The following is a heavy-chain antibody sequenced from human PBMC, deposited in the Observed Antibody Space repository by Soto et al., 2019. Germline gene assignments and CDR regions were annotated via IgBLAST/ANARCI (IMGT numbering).Heavy chain of an antibody. CDR3: ARDSSGYPCWYAFDI. V-gene: IGHV1-18*01. CDR2: ISAYNGNT. CDR1: GYTFTSYG. Sequence: ASVKVSCKASGYTFTSYGISWVRQAPGEGLEWMGWISAYNGNTNYAQKLQGRVTMTTDTSTSTAYMELRSLRSDDTAVYYCARDSSGYPCWYAFDIWGQGTLVTVSS. D-gene: IGHD3-22*01. J-gene: IGHJ3*02.